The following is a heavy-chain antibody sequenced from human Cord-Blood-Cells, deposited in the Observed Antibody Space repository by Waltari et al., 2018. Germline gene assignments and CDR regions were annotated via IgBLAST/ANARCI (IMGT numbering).Heavy chain of an antibody. Sequence: QVQLVQSGAEVKKPGASVKVSCKDSGYTFTTYDINWVRTATGQGLEWMGWMNPNSGNTGYAQKFQGRVTITRNTSISTAYMELSSLRSEDTAVYYCARVWLGIGSAFDIWGQGTMVTVSS. CDR3: ARVWLGIGSAFDI. D-gene: IGHD6-19*01. CDR1: GYTFTTYD. V-gene: IGHV1-8*03. J-gene: IGHJ3*02. CDR2: MNPNSGNT.